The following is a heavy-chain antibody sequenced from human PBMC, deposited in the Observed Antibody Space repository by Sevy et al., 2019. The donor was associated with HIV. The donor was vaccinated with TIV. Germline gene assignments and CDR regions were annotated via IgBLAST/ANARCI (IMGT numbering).Heavy chain of an antibody. Sequence: SETLSLTCAVYGGSFSGYYWSWIRQPPGKGLEWIGEINHSGSTNYNPSLKSRVTISVDTSKNQFSLKRSSVTAAETAVYYCARAAYDSSGYYGYYYYGMDVWGQGTTVTVSS. CDR1: GGSFSGYY. V-gene: IGHV4-34*01. CDR2: INHSGST. CDR3: ARAAYDSSGYYGYYYYGMDV. J-gene: IGHJ6*02. D-gene: IGHD3-22*01.